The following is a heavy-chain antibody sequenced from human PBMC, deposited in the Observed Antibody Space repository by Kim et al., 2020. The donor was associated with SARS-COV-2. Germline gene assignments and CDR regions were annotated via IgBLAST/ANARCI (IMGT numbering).Heavy chain of an antibody. J-gene: IGHJ4*02. CDR2: IYSGGSE. V-gene: IGHV3-66*01. D-gene: IGHD4-17*01. CDR1: GFTVSSNF. CDR3: AREEDDFGANSGYFDY. Sequence: GGSLRLSCAASGFTVSSNFMSWVRQAPGKGLEWVSVIYSGGSERYAESVKGRFTISRYYTKNTLYLQMNRLRVEDTDVYYCAREEDDFGANSGYFDYGGQGILGPVSS.